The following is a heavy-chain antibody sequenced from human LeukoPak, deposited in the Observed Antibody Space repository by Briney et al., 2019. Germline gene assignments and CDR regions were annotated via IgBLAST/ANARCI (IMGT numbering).Heavy chain of an antibody. CDR2: INWNGGST. Sequence: GGSLRLSCAASGFTFSSYSMNWVRQAPGKGLEWVSGINWNGGSTGYADSVKGRFTISRDNVKNSLYLQMSSLRAEDTALYYCARGDGLHDYWGQGTLVTVSS. J-gene: IGHJ4*02. CDR1: GFTFSSYS. D-gene: IGHD5-24*01. V-gene: IGHV3-20*04. CDR3: ARGDGLHDY.